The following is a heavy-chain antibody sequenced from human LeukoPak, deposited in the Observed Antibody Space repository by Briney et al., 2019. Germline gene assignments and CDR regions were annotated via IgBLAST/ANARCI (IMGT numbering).Heavy chain of an antibody. CDR3: ARLGFCRGDNCVADY. Sequence: SETLSLTCTVSGGSMSPYYWSWMRQPPGKGLXXXXXFYYTGGTNYNPSLNSRVTVSLDTSKNQFSLKLSSVTATETAVYYCARLGFCRGDNCVADYWGEGTPVTVSS. CDR1: GGSMSPYY. CDR2: FYYTGGT. J-gene: IGHJ4*02. V-gene: IGHV4-59*08. D-gene: IGHD2-15*01.